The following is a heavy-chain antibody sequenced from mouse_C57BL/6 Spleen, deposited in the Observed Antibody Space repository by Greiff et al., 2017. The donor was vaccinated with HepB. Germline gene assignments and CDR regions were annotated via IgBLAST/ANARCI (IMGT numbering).Heavy chain of an antibody. V-gene: IGHV1-26*01. D-gene: IGHD1-1*01. CDR1: GYTFTDYY. Sequence: EVQLQQSGPELVKPGASVKISCKASGYTFTDYYMNWVKQSHGKSLEWIGDINPNNGGTSYNQKFKGKATLTVDKSSSTAYMELRSLTSEDSAVYYCARGDYYGSGFDVWGTGTTVTVSS. CDR3: ARGDYYGSGFDV. CDR2: INPNNGGT. J-gene: IGHJ1*03.